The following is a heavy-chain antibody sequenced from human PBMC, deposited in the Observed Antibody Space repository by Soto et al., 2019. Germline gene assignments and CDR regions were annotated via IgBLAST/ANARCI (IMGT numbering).Heavy chain of an antibody. Sequence: ASVKVSCKASGYTFTSYDIYWVRQATGQGLEWMGWMNPNTGNSGYAQKFQGRVTMTSDTSISTAHMELSGLRSEDTAVHYCARRAETNGWNGFGADKYYFDFWGQGTLVTVSS. V-gene: IGHV1-8*01. CDR2: MNPNTGNS. CDR1: GYTFTSYD. J-gene: IGHJ4*02. CDR3: ARRAETNGWNGFGADKYYFDF. D-gene: IGHD1-1*01.